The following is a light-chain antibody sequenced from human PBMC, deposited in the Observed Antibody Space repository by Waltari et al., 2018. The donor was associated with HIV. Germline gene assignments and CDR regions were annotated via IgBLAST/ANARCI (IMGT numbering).Light chain of an antibody. CDR2: DNN. V-gene: IGLV1-51*01. CDR1: SSNVGHND. Sequence: QSVLTQPPSVSAAPGPKVTISCSGSSSNVGHNDISWYQQLPGTAPKLLIYDNNQRPSGIPDRFSGSKSGTSATLGITGLQTGDEADYYCGTWDSSLSAGVFGGGTKLTVL. CDR3: GTWDSSLSAGV. J-gene: IGLJ3*02.